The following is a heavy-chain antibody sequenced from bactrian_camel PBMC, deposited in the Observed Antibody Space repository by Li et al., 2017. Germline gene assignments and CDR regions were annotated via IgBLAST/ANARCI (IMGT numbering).Heavy chain of an antibody. D-gene: IGHD1*01. CDR1: INHFIEYC. CDR2: IADGGAYT. V-gene: IGHV3-3*01. Sequence: QLVESGGGSVQAGGTLRLACVVSINHFIEYCKAWFRQATGKEREGAARIADGGAYTYYSDSVKGRFTISQDNAKHILYLQMNDLRPEDTANYYCAADTEPPYESLTVEGVDYWGEGTQVTVS. J-gene: IGHJ7*01.